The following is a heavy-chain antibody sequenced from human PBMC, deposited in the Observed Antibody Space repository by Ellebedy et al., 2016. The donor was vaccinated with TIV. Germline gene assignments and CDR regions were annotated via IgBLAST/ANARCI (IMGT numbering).Heavy chain of an antibody. CDR3: ASFDWLLHH. Sequence: GGSLRLXCAASGFTFSSYSMNWVRQAPGKGLEWVSSISSSSSYIYYADSVKGRFTISRDNAKNSLYLQMNSLRAEDTAVYYCASFDWLLHHWGQGTLVTVSS. V-gene: IGHV3-21*01. D-gene: IGHD3-9*01. CDR2: ISSSSSYI. CDR1: GFTFSSYS. J-gene: IGHJ5*02.